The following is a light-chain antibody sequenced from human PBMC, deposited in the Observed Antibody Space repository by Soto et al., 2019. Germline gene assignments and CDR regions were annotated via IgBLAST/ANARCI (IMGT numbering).Light chain of an antibody. CDR1: QSVLKSSNNKNN. J-gene: IGKJ1*01. V-gene: IGKV4-1*01. CDR3: QQYYGTPRGT. CDR2: WAS. Sequence: DIVMTQSPDSLAVSLGERATINCKSSQSVLKSSNNKNNSAWYQQKPGQPPKLLVYWASTRESGVPDRFSGSGSGTDFTLTISSLQTEDVAVYYCQQYYGTPRGTFGQGTKVEIK.